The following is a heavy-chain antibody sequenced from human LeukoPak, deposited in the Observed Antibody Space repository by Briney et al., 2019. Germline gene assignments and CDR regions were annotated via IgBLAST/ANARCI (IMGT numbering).Heavy chain of an antibody. CDR1: GGSISNYY. CDR3: ARRSAGATHFDY. J-gene: IGHJ4*02. D-gene: IGHD1-26*01. V-gene: IGHV4-59*08. CDR2: VYSSGST. Sequence: SETLSLTCTVSGGSISNYYWSWIRQPPGRGLEWIGYVYSSGSTNYNPSLKSRVTISVDTSKNQFSLKLSSVTAADTAVYYCARRSAGATHFDYWGQGTLVTVSS.